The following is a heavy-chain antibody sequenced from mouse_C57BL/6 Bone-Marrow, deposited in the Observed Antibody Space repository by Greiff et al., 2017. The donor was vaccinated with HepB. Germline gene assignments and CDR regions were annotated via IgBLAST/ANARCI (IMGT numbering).Heavy chain of an antibody. CDR1: GYSITSGYY. CDR3: ASLGRVDY. V-gene: IGHV3-6*01. D-gene: IGHD4-1*01. Sequence: EVKLVESGPGLVKPSQSLSLTCSVTGYSITSGYYWNWIRQFPGNKLEWMGYISYDGSNNYNPSLKNRISITRDTSKNQFFLKLNSVTTEDTATYYCASLGRVDYWGQGTTLTVSS. CDR2: ISYDGSN. J-gene: IGHJ2*01.